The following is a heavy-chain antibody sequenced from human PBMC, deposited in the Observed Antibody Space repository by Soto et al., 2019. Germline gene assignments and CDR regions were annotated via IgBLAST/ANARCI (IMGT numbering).Heavy chain of an antibody. D-gene: IGHD2-15*01. J-gene: IGHJ4*02. CDR3: ATHCSGGSCYSWGPGPFDY. CDR2: LIPIFGTA. CDR1: GGTFSSYA. V-gene: IGHV1-69*06. Sequence: QVQLVQSGAEVKKPGSSVKVSCKASGGTFSSYAISWVRQAPGQGLEWMGVLIPIFGTANYAQKFQGRVTITEDKSTSTAYMELSGLRSEDTAVYDCATHCSGGSCYSWGPGPFDYWGQGTLVTVSS.